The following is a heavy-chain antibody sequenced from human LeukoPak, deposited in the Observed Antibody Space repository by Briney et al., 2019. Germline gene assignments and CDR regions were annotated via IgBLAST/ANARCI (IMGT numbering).Heavy chain of an antibody. V-gene: IGHV4-34*01. J-gene: IGHJ4*02. CDR2: INHSGST. Sequence: SETLSLTCAVYGGSFSGYYWSWLRQPPGKGLEWVGEINHSGSTNYNPSLKSRVTISVDTSKNQFSLKLSSVTAADTAVYYCASTDSADYYDSSGYCTYWGQGTLVTVSS. CDR1: GGSFSGYY. CDR3: ASTDSADYYDSSGYCTY. D-gene: IGHD3-22*01.